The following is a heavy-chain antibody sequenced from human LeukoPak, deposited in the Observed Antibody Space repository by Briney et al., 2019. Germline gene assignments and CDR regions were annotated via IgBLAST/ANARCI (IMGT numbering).Heavy chain of an antibody. D-gene: IGHD3-10*01. J-gene: IGHJ6*02. CDR2: IKQDGSEK. Sequence: GGSLRLSCAASGFTVSSNYMSWVRQAAGKGLEWVANIKQDGSEKYYVDSVKGRFTISRDNAKNSLYLQMNSLRAEDTAVYYCARNLRPGSSYGYYYGMDVWGQGTTVTVSS. CDR1: GFTVSSNY. CDR3: ARNLRPGSSYGYYYGMDV. V-gene: IGHV3-7*01.